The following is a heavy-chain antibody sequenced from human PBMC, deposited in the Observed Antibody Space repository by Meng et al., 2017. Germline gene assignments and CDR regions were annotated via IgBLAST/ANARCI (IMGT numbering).Heavy chain of an antibody. V-gene: IGHV3-11*01. J-gene: IGHJ5*01. CDR3: ARSIPVATPWFDS. D-gene: IGHD4-23*01. Sequence: QVQLVEFGGDLVWPGRSLRLSCAASGFAFSDYYMSWIRQAPGKGLECLSYISSSGANRYYADSVKGRFTISRDNARKLLYLQMNYLRPEDTAVYYCARSIPVATPWFDSWGQGTLVTVSS. CDR2: ISSSGANR. CDR1: GFAFSDYY.